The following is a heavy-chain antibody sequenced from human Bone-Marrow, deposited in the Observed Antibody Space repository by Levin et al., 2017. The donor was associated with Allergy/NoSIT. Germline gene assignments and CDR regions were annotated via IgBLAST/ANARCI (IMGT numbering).Heavy chain of an antibody. CDR1: GFTLSNYA. D-gene: IGHD3-10*01. CDR3: AKDQLSVVQGVFDY. V-gene: IGHV3-23*01. Sequence: SGGSLRLSCAASGFTLSNYAMSWVRQAPGKGLEWVSVISGSGGTTYYADSVKGRFTISRDNSKNTLFLQMNSLRAEDTALYYCAKDQLSVVQGVFDYWGQGTLVTVSS. J-gene: IGHJ4*02. CDR2: ISGSGGTT.